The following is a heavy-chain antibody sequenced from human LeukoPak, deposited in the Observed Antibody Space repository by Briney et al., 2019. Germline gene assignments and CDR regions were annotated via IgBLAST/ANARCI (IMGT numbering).Heavy chain of an antibody. D-gene: IGHD5-12*01. Sequence: ASVKVSCKASGYTFTGYYMHWVRQAPGQGLEWMGWINSNSGGTNYAQKFQGRVTMTRDTSISTAYMELRSLRPDDTAEYYCARARGYIGYDYQYYYMDVWGKGTTVTISS. J-gene: IGHJ6*03. CDR2: INSNSGGT. CDR3: ARARGYIGYDYQYYYMDV. V-gene: IGHV1-2*02. CDR1: GYTFTGYY.